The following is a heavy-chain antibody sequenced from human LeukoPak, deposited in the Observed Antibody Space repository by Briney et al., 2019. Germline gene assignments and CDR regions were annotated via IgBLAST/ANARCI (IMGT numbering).Heavy chain of an antibody. V-gene: IGHV3-9*01. Sequence: PGRSLRLSCAASGFTFDDYAMHWVRQAPGKGLEWVSDISWNSGSIGYADSVKGRFTISRDNAKNSLYLQMNSLRAEDTALYYCAKDGGYSYGYGFDYWGQGTLVTVSS. CDR1: GFTFDDYA. CDR3: AKDGGYSYGYGFDY. J-gene: IGHJ4*02. CDR2: ISWNSGSI. D-gene: IGHD5-18*01.